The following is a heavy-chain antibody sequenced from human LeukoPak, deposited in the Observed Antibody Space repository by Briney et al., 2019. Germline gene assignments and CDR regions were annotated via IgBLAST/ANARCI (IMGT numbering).Heavy chain of an antibody. D-gene: IGHD1-26*01. V-gene: IGHV3-21*04. J-gene: IGHJ4*02. CDR1: GFTFSSYS. CDR2: ISSSSYI. CDR3: AKAYIVGATTPFDY. Sequence: GGSLRLSCAASGFTFSSYSMNWVRQAPGKGLEWVSSISSSSYIYYADSVKGRFTISRDNAKNSLYLQMNSLRAEDTAVYYCAKAYIVGATTPFDYWGQGTLVTVSS.